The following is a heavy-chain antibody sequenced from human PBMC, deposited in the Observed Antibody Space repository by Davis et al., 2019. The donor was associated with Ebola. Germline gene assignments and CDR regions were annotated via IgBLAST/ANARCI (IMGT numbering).Heavy chain of an antibody. J-gene: IGHJ4*02. V-gene: IGHV3-7*01. CDR1: GFTFSNYW. Sequence: GESLKISCGASGFTFSNYWMSWVRQAPGKGLEWVANIKQDGSEKYYVDSVKGRFTISRDNAKNSLYLQMNSLRAEDTAVYYCARGRQWELGSYYFDYWGQGTLVTVSS. D-gene: IGHD1-26*01. CDR3: ARGRQWELGSYYFDY. CDR2: IKQDGSEK.